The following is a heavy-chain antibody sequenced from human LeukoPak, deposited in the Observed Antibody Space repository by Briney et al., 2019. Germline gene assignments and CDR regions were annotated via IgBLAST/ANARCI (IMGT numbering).Heavy chain of an antibody. Sequence: GGSLRLSCAASGFTFDDHAMHWVRQAPGKGLEWVSGISWNSGSIGYADSVKGRFTISRDNAKNSLYLQMNSLRAEDTALYYCAKDKGSGSYHFDYWGQGTLVTVSS. CDR1: GFTFDDHA. J-gene: IGHJ4*02. V-gene: IGHV3-9*01. CDR3: AKDKGSGSYHFDY. CDR2: ISWNSGSI. D-gene: IGHD3-10*01.